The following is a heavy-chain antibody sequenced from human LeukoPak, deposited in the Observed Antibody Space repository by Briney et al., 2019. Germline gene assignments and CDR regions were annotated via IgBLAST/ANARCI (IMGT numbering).Heavy chain of an antibody. J-gene: IGHJ6*03. CDR1: GFTFSSYS. V-gene: IGHV3-48*01. Sequence: GGSLRLSCAASGFTFSSYSMNWVRQAPGKGLEWVSYISSSSSTIYYADSVKGRFTISRDNAKNSLYLQMNSLRAEDTAVYYCARASGGYSVYYYYYYTDVWGKGTTVTVSS. D-gene: IGHD3-10*01. CDR2: ISSSSSTI. CDR3: ARASGGYSVYYYYYYTDV.